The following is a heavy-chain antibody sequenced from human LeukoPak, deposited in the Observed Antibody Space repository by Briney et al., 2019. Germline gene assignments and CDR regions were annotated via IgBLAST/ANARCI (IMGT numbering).Heavy chain of an antibody. CDR1: GFTFSSYS. CDR3: ARVSSSGVFRAFDI. CDR2: ISSTSTYK. Sequence: PGGSLRLSCAASGFTFSSYSMNWVRQAPGKGLEWVSSISSTSTYKYDADSLKGRFTISRDNAKNSLYLQMNSLRAEDTAVYYCARVSSSGVFRAFDIWGQGTMVTVSS. D-gene: IGHD6-6*01. V-gene: IGHV3-21*01. J-gene: IGHJ3*02.